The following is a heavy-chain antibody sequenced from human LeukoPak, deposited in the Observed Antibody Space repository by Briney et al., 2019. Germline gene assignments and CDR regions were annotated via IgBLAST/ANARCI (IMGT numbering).Heavy chain of an antibody. V-gene: IGHV3-23*01. J-gene: IGHJ4*02. CDR2: ISGSGGST. CDR1: GFTFSSYW. D-gene: IGHD5-24*01. CDR3: ARGKRWLHSSYFDY. Sequence: PGGSLRLSCAASGFTFSSYWMSWVRQAPGKGLEWVSAISGSGGSTYYADSVKGRFTISRDNSKNTLYLQMNSLRAEDTAVYYCARGKRWLHSSYFDYWGQGTLVTVSS.